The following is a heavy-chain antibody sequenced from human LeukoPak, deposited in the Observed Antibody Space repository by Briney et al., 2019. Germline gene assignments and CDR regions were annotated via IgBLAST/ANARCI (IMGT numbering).Heavy chain of an antibody. V-gene: IGHV3-53*01. D-gene: IGHD5-18*01. CDR2: IYSGGST. CDR1: GFTVSSNY. J-gene: IGHJ6*03. CDR3: ARAGYSGYYYYMDV. Sequence: PGGSLRLSCAASGFTVSSNYMSWVRQAPGKGLEWVSVIYSGGSTYYADSVKGRFTISRDNSKNTLYLQMNSLRAEDTAVYYCARAGYSGYYYYMDVWGKGTTVTISS.